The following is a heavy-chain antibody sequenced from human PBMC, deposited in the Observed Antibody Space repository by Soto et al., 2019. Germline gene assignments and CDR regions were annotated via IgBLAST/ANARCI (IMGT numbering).Heavy chain of an antibody. CDR2: IKQDGSEK. CDR3: ARVSLVVAGNYYYYFMDV. J-gene: IGHJ6*03. V-gene: IGHV3-7*01. CDR1: GFTFRTYW. D-gene: IGHD6-19*01. Sequence: SLRLSCAASGFTFRTYWMCWVRQAPGKGLEWVANIKQDGSEKYYVDSVKGRFTISRDNAESSLYLQMNSLRAEDTAVYFCARVSLVVAGNYYYYFMDVWGKGTTVTVSS.